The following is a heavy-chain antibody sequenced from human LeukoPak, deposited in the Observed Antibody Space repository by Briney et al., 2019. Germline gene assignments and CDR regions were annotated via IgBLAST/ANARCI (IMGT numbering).Heavy chain of an antibody. CDR3: ATSSGWYRFDY. CDR2: IYSGGST. J-gene: IGHJ4*02. D-gene: IGHD6-19*01. V-gene: IGHV3-66*01. CDR1: GFTVSSNY. Sequence: GGSLRLSCAASGFTVSSNYMSWVRQAPGKGLEWVSVIYSGGSTYYADSVKGRFTISRDNSKNTLYLRMNSLRAEDTAVYYCATSSGWYRFDYWGQGTLVTVSS.